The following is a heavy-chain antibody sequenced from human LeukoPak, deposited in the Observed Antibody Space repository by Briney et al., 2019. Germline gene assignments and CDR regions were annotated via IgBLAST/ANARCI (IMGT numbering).Heavy chain of an antibody. CDR2: INAYNGNT. V-gene: IGHV1-18*01. CDR3: ARGGGYGGYIDY. Sequence: ASVKVSCKGSGYTFISYGISWVGQAPGQGLEWVGLINAYNGNTNYAQKLQGRVTMTTDTSTTTAYMELRSLRSDDTAVYYCARGGGYGGYIDYWGQGTLVTVSS. D-gene: IGHD1-26*01. J-gene: IGHJ4*02. CDR1: GYTFISYG.